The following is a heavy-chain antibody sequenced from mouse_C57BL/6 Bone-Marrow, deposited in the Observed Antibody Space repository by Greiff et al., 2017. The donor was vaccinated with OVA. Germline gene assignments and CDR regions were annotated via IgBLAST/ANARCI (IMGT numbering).Heavy chain of an antibody. Sequence: QVQLQQSGAELVRPGASVTLSCKASGYTFTDYEMHWVKQTPVHGLEWIGAIDPETGGTAYNQKFKGEAILTADKSSSTAYMELRSLTSEDSAVYYCTRSAGHWGQGTTLTVSS. D-gene: IGHD3-1*01. CDR3: TRSAGH. J-gene: IGHJ2*01. CDR2: IDPETGGT. CDR1: GYTFTDYE. V-gene: IGHV1-15*01.